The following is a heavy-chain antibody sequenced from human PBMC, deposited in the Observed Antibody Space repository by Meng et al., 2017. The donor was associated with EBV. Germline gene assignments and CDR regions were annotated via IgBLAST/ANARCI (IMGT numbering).Heavy chain of an antibody. Sequence: QVLLRQWGAGLLKLSGTLSPSCAVYGGSFTDYYWSWIRQAPGKSLEWIGEVSHSGRTRYNPSLKSRVSMSADVSKKQFSLKMKSVTAADTGAYFCARVGYSVHDVSFEDFWGQGTMVTVSA. CDR3: ARVGYSVHDVSFEDF. D-gene: IGHD5/OR15-5a*01. V-gene: IGHV4-34*01. CDR2: VSHSGRT. J-gene: IGHJ4*02. CDR1: GGSFTDYY.